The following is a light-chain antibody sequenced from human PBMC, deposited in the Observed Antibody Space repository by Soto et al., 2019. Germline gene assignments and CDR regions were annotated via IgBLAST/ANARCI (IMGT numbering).Light chain of an antibody. CDR2: GAS. CDR1: QSVSSN. V-gene: IGKV3-15*01. CDR3: HQYNNWPLT. J-gene: IGKJ2*01. Sequence: ERVMTQSPATLSLSPGERATLSCRASQSVSSNLAGYQQKRGQAPRLLIYGASTRATGVPARFSGSGSGTDFTLTISSLQSEDFAVYYCHQYNNWPLTFGQGTKLEIK.